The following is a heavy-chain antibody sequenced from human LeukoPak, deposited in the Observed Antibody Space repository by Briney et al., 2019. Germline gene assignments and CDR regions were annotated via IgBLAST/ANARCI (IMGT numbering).Heavy chain of an antibody. CDR2: MTSSSSYI. D-gene: IGHD5-18*01. Sequence: GGSLRLSCAASGFTFSSYSMNWFPQAPGKGLEGVSFMTSSSSYIYYADSVKGRFTISRDNAKNSLYLQMNSLRAEDTAVYYCARVGSAYSFGDWGQGTLVTVSS. CDR1: GFTFSSYS. V-gene: IGHV3-21*01. J-gene: IGHJ4*02. CDR3: ARVGSAYSFGD.